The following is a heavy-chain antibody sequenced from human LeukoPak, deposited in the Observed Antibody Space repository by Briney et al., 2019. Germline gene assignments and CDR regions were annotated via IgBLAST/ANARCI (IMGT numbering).Heavy chain of an antibody. D-gene: IGHD3-9*01. CDR3: ATVDDILTGYSTTDY. CDR1: GGTFSSYA. V-gene: IGHV1-69*05. Sequence: SVKVSCKASGGTFSSYAISWVRQAPGQGLEWMGRIIPIFGTANYAQKFQGRVTITTDESTSTAYMELSSLRSEDTAVYYCATVDDILTGYSTTDYWGQGTLVTVSS. CDR2: IIPIFGTA. J-gene: IGHJ4*02.